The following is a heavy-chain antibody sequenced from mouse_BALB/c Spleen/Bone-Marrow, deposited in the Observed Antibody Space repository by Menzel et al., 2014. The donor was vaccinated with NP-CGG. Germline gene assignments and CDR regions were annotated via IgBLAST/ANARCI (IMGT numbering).Heavy chain of an antibody. CDR2: INPDSSTI. V-gene: IGHV4-1*02. D-gene: IGHD1-1*01. CDR3: ARPDYYGYLNY. J-gene: IGHJ2*01. Sequence: EVKLLESGGGLVQPGGSLKLSCAASGFDFSRYWMSWVRQAPGKGLEWIGEINPDSSTINYTPSLKDKFIISRDNAKNTLYLRLNKVRSEDTALYYCARPDYYGYLNYWGRGTTLTVSS. CDR1: GFDFSRYW.